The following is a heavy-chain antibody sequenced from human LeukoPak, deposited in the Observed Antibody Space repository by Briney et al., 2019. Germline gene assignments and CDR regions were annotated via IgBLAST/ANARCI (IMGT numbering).Heavy chain of an antibody. V-gene: IGHV3-7*01. CDR1: GFTFSSYW. D-gene: IGHD3-10*01. CDR3: ARDGSGSYYSHFDY. Sequence: GGSLRLSCAASGFTFSSYWMSWVRQAPGKGLEWVANIKQDGSEKYYVDSVKGRFTISRDNAKNSLYLQMNSLRAEDTAVYYRARDGSGSYYSHFDYWGQGTLVTVSS. J-gene: IGHJ4*02. CDR2: IKQDGSEK.